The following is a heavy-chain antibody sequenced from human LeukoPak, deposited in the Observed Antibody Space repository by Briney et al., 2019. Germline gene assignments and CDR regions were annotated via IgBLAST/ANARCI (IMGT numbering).Heavy chain of an antibody. CDR1: GGSISSYY. V-gene: IGHV4-4*07. CDR2: IYPSGST. J-gene: IGHJ4*02. D-gene: IGHD1-26*01. CDR3: ARENSGSYREFDY. Sequence: SETLSLTCTVSGGSISSYYWTWIRQPAGKGLEWIGLIYPSGSTNYNPSLKSRVTMSVDTSKNQFSLKLSSVTAADTAVYYCARENSGSYREFDYWGQGTLVTVSS.